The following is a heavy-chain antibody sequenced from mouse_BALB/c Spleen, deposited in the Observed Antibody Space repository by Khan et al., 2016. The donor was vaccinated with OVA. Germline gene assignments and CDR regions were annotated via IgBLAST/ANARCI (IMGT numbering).Heavy chain of an antibody. J-gene: IGHJ2*01. Sequence: QVRLQQSGAEQAKPGASVKMSCKTSGYTFSSYWMHWVKQRPGQGLEWIGYINPTSGYTEYNEKFKDKATLSADKSSRTAYMQLTSLTSEDSAVYYGARDRIDYWGQGTTLTFSS. CDR1: GYTFSSYW. CDR3: ARDRIDY. CDR2: INPTSGYT. V-gene: IGHV1-7*01.